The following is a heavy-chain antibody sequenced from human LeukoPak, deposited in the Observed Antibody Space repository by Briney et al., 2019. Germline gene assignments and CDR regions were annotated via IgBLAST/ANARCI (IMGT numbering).Heavy chain of an antibody. CDR2: ISASDGTT. V-gene: IGHV3-23*01. D-gene: IGHD1-26*01. Sequence: GGSLRLSCVASGFTFSNYVMSWVRQAPGKGLEWVSTISASDGTTYLADSVKGRYSISRDNSKSTLYLQMDSLRAEDTAMYYCAKDLGLPVGSTPFDSWGQGTLVTVSS. CDR1: GFTFSNYV. CDR3: AKDLGLPVGSTPFDS. J-gene: IGHJ4*02.